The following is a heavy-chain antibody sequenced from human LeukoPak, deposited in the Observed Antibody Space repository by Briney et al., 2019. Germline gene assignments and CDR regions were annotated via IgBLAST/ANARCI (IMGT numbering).Heavy chain of an antibody. V-gene: IGHV3-7*05. CDR1: GFTFSSYW. J-gene: IGHJ3*02. CDR3: ARPNYYDSSGLPYAFDI. D-gene: IGHD3-22*01. CDR2: IKEDGSEK. Sequence: PGGSLRLSCAASGFTFSSYWMSWVRQAPGKWLEWVANIKEDGSEKYYVDSVKGRFTISRDNAKNSLYLQMNSLRAEDTAVYYCARPNYYDSSGLPYAFDIWGQGTMVTVSS.